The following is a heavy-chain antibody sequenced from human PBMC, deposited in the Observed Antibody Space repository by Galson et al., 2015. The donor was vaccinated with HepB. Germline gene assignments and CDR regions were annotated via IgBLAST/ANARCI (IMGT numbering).Heavy chain of an antibody. Sequence: SLRLSCAASGFTFSSYAMHWVRQAPGKGLEWVAVISYDGSNKYYADSVKGRFTISRDNSKNTLYLQMNSLRAEDTAVYYCARDMGDYYYGMDVWGQGTTVTVSS. J-gene: IGHJ6*02. V-gene: IGHV3-30-3*01. D-gene: IGHD3-16*01. CDR1: GFTFSSYA. CDR2: ISYDGSNK. CDR3: ARDMGDYYYGMDV.